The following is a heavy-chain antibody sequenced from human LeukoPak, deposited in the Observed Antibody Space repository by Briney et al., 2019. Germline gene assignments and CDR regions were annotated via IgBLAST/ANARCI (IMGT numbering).Heavy chain of an antibody. Sequence: RGSLRLSCAASGFTFSSYSMNWGRQAPGEGLEWVSAISGDSRYIYYADSVRGRFTISRDNAENSLYLQMNRLRVEDTAVYYCARAPTVLVGYCSSSSCQADYWGQGTLVTVSS. CDR3: ARAPTVLVGYCSSSSCQADY. J-gene: IGHJ4*02. V-gene: IGHV3-21*01. CDR2: ISGDSRYI. D-gene: IGHD2-2*01. CDR1: GFTFSSYS.